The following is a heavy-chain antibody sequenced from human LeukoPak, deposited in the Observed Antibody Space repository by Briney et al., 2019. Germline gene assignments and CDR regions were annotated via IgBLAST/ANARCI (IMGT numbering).Heavy chain of an antibody. V-gene: IGHV4-59*01. CDR2: IYYSGGT. D-gene: IGHD6-13*01. J-gene: IGHJ5*02. Sequence: SETLSLTCTVSGGSISSYYWSWIRQPPGKGLEWIGYIYYSGGTNYNPSLKSRVTISVDTSKNQFSLKLSYVTAADTAVYYRARDRAAAGHWFDPWGQGTLVTVSS. CDR3: ARDRAAAGHWFDP. CDR1: GGSISSYY.